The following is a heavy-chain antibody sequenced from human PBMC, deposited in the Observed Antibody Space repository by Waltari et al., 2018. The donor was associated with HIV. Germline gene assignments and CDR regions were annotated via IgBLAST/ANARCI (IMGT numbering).Heavy chain of an antibody. CDR1: GFTFSNYG. V-gene: IGHV3-23*01. CDR3: VKEYQYSHSWYSYYGMDV. Sequence: EVQVLESGGALVQPGGSLRLSCAASGFTFSNYGMSWVRQAPGKGLGGVSTISGSGCSTYYAAAVKGRFTVSRDNSKNTLYLQMNSLRAEDTAVYFCVKEYQYSHSWYSYYGMDVWGQGTTVTVSS. D-gene: IGHD6-13*01. CDR2: ISGSGCST. J-gene: IGHJ6*02.